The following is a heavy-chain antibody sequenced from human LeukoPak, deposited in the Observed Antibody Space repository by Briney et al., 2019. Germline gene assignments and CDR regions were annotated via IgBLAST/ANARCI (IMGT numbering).Heavy chain of an antibody. CDR1: GGSISSYY. Sequence: SETLSLTCTVSGGSISSYYWSWIRQPPGKGLEWIGYIYTSGSTNYNPSLKSRVTISVDTSKNQFSLKLSSVTAADTAVYYCARGLAVAGGAFDIWGQGTMVTASS. J-gene: IGHJ3*02. V-gene: IGHV4-4*09. CDR2: IYTSGST. D-gene: IGHD6-19*01. CDR3: ARGLAVAGGAFDI.